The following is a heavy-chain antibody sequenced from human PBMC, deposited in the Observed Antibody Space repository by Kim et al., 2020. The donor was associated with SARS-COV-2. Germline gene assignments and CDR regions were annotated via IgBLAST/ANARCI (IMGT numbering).Heavy chain of an antibody. Sequence: GRTTSNPSLESRVTISVDTSKTQFSLKLSSVTAADTAVYYCARGLGFDYWGQGTLVTVSS. D-gene: IGHD3-10*01. V-gene: IGHV4-34*01. J-gene: IGHJ4*02. CDR3: ARGLGFDY. CDR2: GRT.